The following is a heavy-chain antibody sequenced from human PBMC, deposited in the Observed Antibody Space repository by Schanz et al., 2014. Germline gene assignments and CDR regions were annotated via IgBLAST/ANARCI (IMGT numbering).Heavy chain of an antibody. J-gene: IGHJ4*02. Sequence: VQLEESGGGVVQPGGSLRLSCVASGFTFSSHSMNWVRQAPGQGLEWLSYISGSGNTIYYADSVKGRFTISRDNAKNSLSLQMDRLRDEDTAVYYCARRYSGRYCFDYWGQGTLVAVSS. CDR2: ISGSGNTI. CDR3: ARRYSGRYCFDY. V-gene: IGHV3-48*02. D-gene: IGHD1-26*01. CDR1: GFTFSSHS.